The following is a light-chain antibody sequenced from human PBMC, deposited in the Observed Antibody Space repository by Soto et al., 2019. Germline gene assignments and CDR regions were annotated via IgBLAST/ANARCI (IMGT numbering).Light chain of an antibody. CDR3: SSYTSSTTNV. CDR2: DVS. Sequence: QSALTQPASVSGSPGQSITISCTGTSSDVGGYNYVSWYQQHPGKAPKLLINDVSNRPSGISDRFSGSKSGNTASLTISGLQGEDEADYYCSSYTSSTTNVFGTGTKVTVL. CDR1: SSDVGGYNY. J-gene: IGLJ1*01. V-gene: IGLV2-14*03.